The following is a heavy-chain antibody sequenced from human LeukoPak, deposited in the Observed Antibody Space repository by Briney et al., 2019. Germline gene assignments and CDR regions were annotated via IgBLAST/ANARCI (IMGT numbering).Heavy chain of an antibody. CDR1: GFTFSSYS. V-gene: IGHV3-48*01. J-gene: IGHJ4*02. D-gene: IGHD6-19*01. CDR2: ISSSSSTI. Sequence: GGSLRLSCAASGFTFSSYSMNWVRQAPGKGLEWVSYISSSSSTIYRADSVKGRFTISRDKAKNSLYLQMNSLRAEVTAVYYCASLVYSSGWYEYYFDYWGQGTLVTVSS. CDR3: ASLVYSSGWYEYYFDY.